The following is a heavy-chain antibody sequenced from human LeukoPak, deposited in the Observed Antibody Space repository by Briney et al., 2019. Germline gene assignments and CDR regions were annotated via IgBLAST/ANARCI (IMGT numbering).Heavy chain of an antibody. CDR3: ARLAIAARPYYFDY. CDR2: IYYSGST. V-gene: IGHV4-39*01. D-gene: IGHD6-6*01. J-gene: IGHJ4*02. CDR1: GGSISSSSYY. Sequence: SETLSLTCTVSGGSISSSSYYWGWIRQPPGKGLEWIGSIYYSGSTYYNPSLKSRVTISVDTSKNQFSLKLSSVTAADTAAYYCARLAIAARPYYFDYWGQGTLVTVSS.